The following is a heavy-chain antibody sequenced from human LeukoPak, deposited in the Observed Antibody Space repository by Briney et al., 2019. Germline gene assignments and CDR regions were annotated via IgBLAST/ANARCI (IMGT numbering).Heavy chain of an antibody. D-gene: IGHD6-13*01. Sequence: GGALRLSCAASGCTFSSYAMHWVRQAPGKGLEGVAVISYDGSNKYSADSVKGRFPISRDNSKNTLYLQMNSLRAEDTAVYYCARDGGAAAANFDYWGQGTLVTVYS. CDR2: ISYDGSNK. CDR3: ARDGGAAAANFDY. V-gene: IGHV3-30-3*01. J-gene: IGHJ4*02. CDR1: GCTFSSYA.